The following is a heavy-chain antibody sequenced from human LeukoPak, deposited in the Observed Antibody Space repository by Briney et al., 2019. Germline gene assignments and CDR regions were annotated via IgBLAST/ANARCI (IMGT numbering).Heavy chain of an antibody. CDR1: GFTFSDSF. D-gene: IGHD3-22*01. CDR2: ISHSGSNL. Sequence: GGSLRLSCAASGFTFSDSFMNWIRQAPGKGLEWLSYISHSGSNLDYAESVRGRFTISRDNANHSLYLQINSLRAEDTAVYYCARGDSSGAPDYWGQGTLVTVST. V-gene: IGHV3-11*01. J-gene: IGHJ4*02. CDR3: ARGDSSGAPDY.